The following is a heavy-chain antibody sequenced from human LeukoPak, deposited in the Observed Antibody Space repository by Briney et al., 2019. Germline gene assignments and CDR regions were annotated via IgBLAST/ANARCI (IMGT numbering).Heavy chain of an antibody. CDR3: ARDYRPAIFYYYYIDV. Sequence: GGSLRLSCAASGFTFSSYEMNWVRQAPGKGLGWVSYISSSCSTIYYADSVKGRFTISRDNDKNSLYLQMNSLRAEDTAVYYCARDYRPAIFYYYYIDVGCKGTTVTVSS. V-gene: IGHV3-48*03. J-gene: IGHJ6*03. CDR1: GFTFSSYE. CDR2: ISSSCSTI. D-gene: IGHD2-21*01.